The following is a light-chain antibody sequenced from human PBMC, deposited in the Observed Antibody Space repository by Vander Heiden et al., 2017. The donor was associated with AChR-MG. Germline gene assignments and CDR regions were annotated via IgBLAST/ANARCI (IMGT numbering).Light chain of an antibody. CDR1: RRVRHSDGNTY. CDR3: KQSTRLPIT. Sequence: DIVMTQTPVSLSVSPGQPASITGKSTRRVRHSDGNTYLYWYLQRPGQSPKLLIYGPSNRFSGAPDRFSGSGSGTDFTLTISRVEAEDVGIYYCKQSTRLPITFGQGTRLEIK. V-gene: IGKV2D-29*02. CDR2: GPS. J-gene: IGKJ5*01.